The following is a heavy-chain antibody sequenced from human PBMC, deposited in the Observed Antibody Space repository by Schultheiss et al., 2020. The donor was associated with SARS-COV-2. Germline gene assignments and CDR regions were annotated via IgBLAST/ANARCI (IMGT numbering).Heavy chain of an antibody. J-gene: IGHJ6*02. D-gene: IGHD2-2*01. V-gene: IGHV1-18*01. Sequence: ASVKVSCKASGYTFTSYGISWVRQAPGQGLEWMGWISAYNGNTNYAQKLQGRVTMTTDTSTSTAYMELRSLRSDDTAVYYCARASGVPAANYYGMDVWGQGTTVTVSS. CDR3: ARASGVPAANYYGMDV. CDR2: ISAYNGNT. CDR1: GYTFTSYG.